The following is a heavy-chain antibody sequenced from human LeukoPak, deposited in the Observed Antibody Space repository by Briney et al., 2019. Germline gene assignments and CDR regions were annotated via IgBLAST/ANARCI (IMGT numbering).Heavy chain of an antibody. CDR2: IGTAGDT. V-gene: IGHV3-13*04. D-gene: IGHD3-10*01. CDR3: ARGSDYYGSGSLIGY. J-gene: IGHJ4*02. Sequence: GGSLRLSCAASGFTFSTYDMHWVRQVTGKGLEWVSVIGTAGDTYYAGSVKGRFTISRENAKNSLYLQMNSLRAGDTAVYYCARGSDYYGSGSLIGYWGQGTLVTVSS. CDR1: GFTFSTYD.